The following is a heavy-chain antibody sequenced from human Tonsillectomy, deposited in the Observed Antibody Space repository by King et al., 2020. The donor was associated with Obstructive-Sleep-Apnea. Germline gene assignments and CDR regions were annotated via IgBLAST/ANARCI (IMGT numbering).Heavy chain of an antibody. CDR1: GGSISSSSYY. CDR2: IYYSGST. V-gene: IGHV4-39*07. D-gene: IGHD3-10*01. J-gene: IGHJ4*02. Sequence: QLQESGPGLVKPSETLSLTCTVSGGSISSSSYYWGWIRQPPGKGLEWIGRIYYSGSTYYNPSLKSRVTISVDTSKNQFSLKLSSVTAADTALYYCARVEYSAMVRGVLGYWGQGTLVTVSS. CDR3: ARVEYSAMVRGVLGY.